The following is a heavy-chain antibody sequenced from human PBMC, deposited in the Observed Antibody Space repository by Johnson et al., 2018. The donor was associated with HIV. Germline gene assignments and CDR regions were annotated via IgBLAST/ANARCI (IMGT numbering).Heavy chain of an antibody. CDR1: GFTFSSSG. CDR3: ATERQAALDI. CDR2: IRYDGSKR. V-gene: IGHV3-30*02. D-gene: IGHD1-1*01. Sequence: VQLVESGGGVVQPGRSLRLSCAASGFTFSSSGMHWVRQAPGKGLEWVAFIRYDGSKRYYADSVKGRFSISRDNSKNTLYLQVNSLRPEDTAVYYCATERQAALDIWGQGTMVAVSS. J-gene: IGHJ3*02.